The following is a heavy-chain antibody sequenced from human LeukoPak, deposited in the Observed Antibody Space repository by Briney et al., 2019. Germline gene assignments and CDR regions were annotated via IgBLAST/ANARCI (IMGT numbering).Heavy chain of an antibody. Sequence: SETLSLTCTVSGGSISSSSYYWGWIRQPPGKGLEWIGSIYYSGSTYYNPSLKSRVTISVDTSKSQFSLKLSSVTAADTAVYYCARTLLFLTEGFDYWGQGTLVTVSS. CDR1: GGSISSSSYY. CDR3: ARTLLFLTEGFDY. J-gene: IGHJ4*02. CDR2: IYYSGST. D-gene: IGHD2/OR15-2a*01. V-gene: IGHV4-39*01.